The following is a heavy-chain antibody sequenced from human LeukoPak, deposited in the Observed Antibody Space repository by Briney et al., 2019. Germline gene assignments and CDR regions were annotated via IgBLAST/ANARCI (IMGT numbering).Heavy chain of an antibody. CDR3: AREDVVLVDAVRYYYYGMDV. CDR1: GYNFISYY. CDR2: INPSGGST. J-gene: IGHJ6*02. D-gene: IGHD2-8*01. Sequence: ASVKVSCKASGYNFISYYMHWVRQAPGQGLEWMGIINPSGGSTSYAQKFQDRVTMTRDTSTSTVYMELSSLKSEDAAVYYCAREDVVLVDAVRYYYYGMDVWGQGTTVTVSS. V-gene: IGHV1-46*01.